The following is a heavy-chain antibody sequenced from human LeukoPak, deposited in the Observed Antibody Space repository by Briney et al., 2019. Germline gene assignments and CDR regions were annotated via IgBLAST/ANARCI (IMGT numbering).Heavy chain of an antibody. Sequence: GGSLRLSCATSGFPFSDFSMGWVRQAPGKGLEWISTTNSGGTSTYYAESVKGRFTISRDNSKNTLYLQMSSLRVEDTAVYYCAKQSYARSLGEGGPGTLVSVSS. J-gene: IGHJ4*02. CDR3: AKQSYARSLGE. D-gene: IGHD2-8*01. V-gene: IGHV3-23*01. CDR2: TNSGGTST. CDR1: GFPFSDFS.